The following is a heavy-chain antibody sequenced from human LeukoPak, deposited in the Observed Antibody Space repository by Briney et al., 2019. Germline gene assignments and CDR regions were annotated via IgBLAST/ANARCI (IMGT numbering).Heavy chain of an antibody. CDR1: GFTFSSYD. CDR2: ISGSGGST. D-gene: IGHD3-16*02. V-gene: IGHV3-23*01. CDR3: AKDPGNYYVWGSYRTPDY. Sequence: GGSLRLSCAASGFTFSSYDISWVRQAPGKGLEWVSSISGSGGSTYYADSVKGRFTISRDNSKNTLYLQMNSLRAEDTAVYYCAKDPGNYYVWGSYRTPDYWGQGTLVTVSS. J-gene: IGHJ4*02.